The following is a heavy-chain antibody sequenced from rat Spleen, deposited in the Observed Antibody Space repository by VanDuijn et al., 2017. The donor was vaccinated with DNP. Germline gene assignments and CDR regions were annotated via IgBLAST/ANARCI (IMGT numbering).Heavy chain of an antibody. CDR2: IIYDGSRT. D-gene: IGHD1-11*01. Sequence: EVQLVESGGGLVQPGRSLKLSCAASGFTFSDHNMAWVRQAPKKGLEWVATIIYDGSRTYYRDSVKGRFTMSRDNAKSTLYLEMDSLRSEDTATYYCATFEGRDAWGQGTSVTVSS. CDR1: GFTFSDHN. J-gene: IGHJ4*01. CDR3: ATFEGRDA. V-gene: IGHV5S10*01.